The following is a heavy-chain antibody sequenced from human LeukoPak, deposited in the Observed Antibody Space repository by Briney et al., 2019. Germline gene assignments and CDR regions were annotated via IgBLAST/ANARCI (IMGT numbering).Heavy chain of an antibody. CDR3: ARDYYDSSGYYYSHFDY. J-gene: IGHJ4*02. V-gene: IGHV1-69*04. CDR1: GGTFSSYA. D-gene: IGHD3-22*01. Sequence: SVKVSCKASGGTFSSYAISWVRQAPGQGLEWMGRIIPILGIANYAQKFQGRVTITADKSTSTAYMELSSLGSEDTAVYYCARDYYDSSGYYYSHFDYWGQGTLVTVSS. CDR2: IIPILGIA.